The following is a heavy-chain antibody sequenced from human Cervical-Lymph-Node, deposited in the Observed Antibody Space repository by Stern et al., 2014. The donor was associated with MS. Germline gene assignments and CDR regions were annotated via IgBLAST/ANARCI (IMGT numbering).Heavy chain of an antibody. V-gene: IGHV3-13*01. Sequence: EVQLVESGGGLVQPGGSLRLSCAASGFTFSSYDMHWVRQATGKGLEWVSAIGTAGATYYPGSAQGRFTISREKATNALYVQMNSLSAGDTAVYYCARGTHCSGGSCYSSDYFDYWGQGTLVTVSS. CDR2: IGTAGAT. CDR3: ARGTHCSGGSCYSSDYFDY. J-gene: IGHJ4*02. CDR1: GFTFSSYD. D-gene: IGHD2-15*01.